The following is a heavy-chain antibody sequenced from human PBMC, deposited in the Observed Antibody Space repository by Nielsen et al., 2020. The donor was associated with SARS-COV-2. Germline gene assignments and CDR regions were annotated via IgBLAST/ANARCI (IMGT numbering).Heavy chain of an antibody. J-gene: IGHJ6*02. CDR2: IFPGDSDT. CDR1: GYTFSNYW. V-gene: IGHV5-51*01. D-gene: IGHD3-10*01. Sequence: GESLKISCKAPGYTFSNYWIGWVRQMPGKGLEWMGIIFPGDSDTRYSPSFQGQVTISADKSISTAYLQWSSLKASDTARYYCAREGQDDSGTERHGMDVWGQGTTVTVSS. CDR3: AREGQDDSGTERHGMDV.